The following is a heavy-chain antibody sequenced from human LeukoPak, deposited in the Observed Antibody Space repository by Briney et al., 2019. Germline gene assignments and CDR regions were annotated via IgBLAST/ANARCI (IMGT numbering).Heavy chain of an antibody. D-gene: IGHD6-19*01. CDR1: GFTSSSDW. CDR2: IKQDGSEK. CDR3: ARDSSGWYLVYYFDY. V-gene: IGHV3-7*01. Sequence: PGGSLRLSCAASGFTSSSDWMSWVRQAPGKGLEWVANIKQDGSEKYYVDSVKGRFTISRDNAKNSLYLQMNSLRAEDTAVYYCARDSSGWYLVYYFDYWGQGTLVTVSS. J-gene: IGHJ4*02.